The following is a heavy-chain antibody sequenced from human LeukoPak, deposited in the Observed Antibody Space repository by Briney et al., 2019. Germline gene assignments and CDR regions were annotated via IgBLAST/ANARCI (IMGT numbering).Heavy chain of an antibody. CDR3: AKELVGATRLIGYYFDY. J-gene: IGHJ4*02. CDR2: ISGSGGST. CDR1: GFTFSSYA. D-gene: IGHD1-26*01. Sequence: QSGGSLRLSCAASGFTFSSYAMSWVRQAPGKGLEWVSAISGSGGSTYYADSVKGRFTISRDNSKNTLYLQMNSLRAEDTAVHYCAKELVGATRLIGYYFDYWGQGTLVTVSS. V-gene: IGHV3-23*01.